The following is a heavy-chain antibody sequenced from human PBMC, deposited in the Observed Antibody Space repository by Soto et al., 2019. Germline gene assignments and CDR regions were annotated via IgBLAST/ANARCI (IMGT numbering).Heavy chain of an antibody. CDR3: ATVATHSYNWVDP. J-gene: IGHJ5*02. Sequence: GGSLRLSCAASGFTFGTYWMHWVRQAPGKGLVWVSRINADRTTTTYADSVKGRFTISRDNAKNTLYLQMNSLRAEDTAVYFCATVATHSYNWVDPWGQGTLVTVSS. V-gene: IGHV3-74*01. CDR1: GFTFGTYW. CDR2: INADRTTT. D-gene: IGHD3-3*02.